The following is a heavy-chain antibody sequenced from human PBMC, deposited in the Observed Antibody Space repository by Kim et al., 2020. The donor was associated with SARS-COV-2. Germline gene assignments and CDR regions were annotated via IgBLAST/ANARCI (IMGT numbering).Heavy chain of an antibody. Sequence: SETLSLTCTVSGGSISSYYWSWIRQPPGKGLEWIGYIYYSGSTNYNPSLKSRVTISVDTSKNQFSLKLSSVTAADTAVYYCARRGYSSPPAYYYYMDVWGKGTTVTVSS. D-gene: IGHD6-13*01. CDR2: IYYSGST. J-gene: IGHJ6*03. CDR1: GGSISSYY. V-gene: IGHV4-59*01. CDR3: ARRGYSSPPAYYYYMDV.